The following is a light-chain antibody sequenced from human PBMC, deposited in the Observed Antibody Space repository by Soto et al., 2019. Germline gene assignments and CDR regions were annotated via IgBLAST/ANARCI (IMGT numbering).Light chain of an antibody. V-gene: IGKV3-15*01. CDR1: QSVSNN. CDR3: QQYNNWPPWT. J-gene: IGKJ1*01. CDR2: DAS. Sequence: ILMTQSPATLSVSPGERATLSCRASQSVSNNLAWYQQKPGQAPRLLIYDASTRATGIPARFSGSGSGTAFTITISGLQSADFAVYYYQQYNNWPPWTFGQGTKVEIK.